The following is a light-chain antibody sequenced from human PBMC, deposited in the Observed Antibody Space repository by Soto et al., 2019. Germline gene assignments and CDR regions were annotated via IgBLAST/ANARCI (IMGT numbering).Light chain of an antibody. CDR3: QQYGSSSIT. V-gene: IGKV3-20*01. CDR1: QSVSSSY. Sequence: EIVLTQSPGTLSLSPGERATLSCRASQSVSSSYLAWYQQKPGQAPRLLIYGASSRATGIPDRCSGSGSGTDFTLTISRLEPEDVAVYYCQQYGSSSITFGQGTRLEMK. CDR2: GAS. J-gene: IGKJ5*01.